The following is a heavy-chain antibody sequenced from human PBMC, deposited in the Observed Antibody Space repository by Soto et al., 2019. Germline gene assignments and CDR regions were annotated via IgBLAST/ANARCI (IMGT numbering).Heavy chain of an antibody. Sequence: GGSLRLSCVGSGFIFSNNGMHWVRQTPGKGLEWVAFLSYDGSEAFYADSVKGRFTVSRDNSKNTLFLHMRNLRRDDTAVYYCSIVRVADSALDHWGQGTLVTVSS. D-gene: IGHD3-10*02. J-gene: IGHJ4*02. CDR3: SIVRVADSALDH. CDR1: GFIFSNNG. V-gene: IGHV3-30*03. CDR2: LSYDGSEA.